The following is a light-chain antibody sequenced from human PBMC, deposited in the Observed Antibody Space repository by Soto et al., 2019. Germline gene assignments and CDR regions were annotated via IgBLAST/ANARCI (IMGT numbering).Light chain of an antibody. Sequence: QSVLTQPPSLSGSPGQSVTISCTGTSNDVGRYDRVSWYQQSPGTAPKLIIYEVNDRSSGVPDRFSGSKSGNTASLTISGLQAEDEGDYYCSSGTISSTLVFGGGTKLTVL. CDR3: SSGTISSTLV. CDR2: EVN. V-gene: IGLV2-18*02. CDR1: SNDVGRYDR. J-gene: IGLJ2*01.